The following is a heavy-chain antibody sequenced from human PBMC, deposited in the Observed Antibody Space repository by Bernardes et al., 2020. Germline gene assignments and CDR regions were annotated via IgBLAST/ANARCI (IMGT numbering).Heavy chain of an antibody. V-gene: IGHV3-74*01. J-gene: IGHJ4*02. CDR1: GFTISSYW. CDR3: VRVFAFGDYGIDY. Sequence: GGALRLSCAAPGFTISSYWMHWVRQAPGKGLGLVSRINNDGSSTIYADSVKGRFTISRDNAKNTLFLHMNSLRAEDTAVYYCVRVFAFGDYGIDYWGQGTLVTVSS. D-gene: IGHD4-17*01. CDR2: INNDGSST.